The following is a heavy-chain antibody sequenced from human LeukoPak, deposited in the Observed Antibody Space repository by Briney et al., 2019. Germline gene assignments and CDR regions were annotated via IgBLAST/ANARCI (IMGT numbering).Heavy chain of an antibody. CDR2: INHSGST. J-gene: IGHJ4*02. D-gene: IGHD6-19*01. Sequence: SETLSLTCAVYGGSLSGYYWSWIRQPPGKGLEWIGEINHSGSTNYNPSLKSRVTISVDTSKNQLSLKLSSMTAADTAVYYCARQWLVSPLFDYWGQGTLVTVSS. V-gene: IGHV4-34*01. CDR1: GGSLSGYY. CDR3: ARQWLVSPLFDY.